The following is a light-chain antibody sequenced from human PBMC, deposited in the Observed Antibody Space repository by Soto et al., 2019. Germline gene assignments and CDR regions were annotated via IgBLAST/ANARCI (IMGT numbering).Light chain of an antibody. V-gene: IGLV2-11*01. CDR3: CSYAGDFTWV. CDR2: DAS. J-gene: IGLJ3*02. Sequence: QSALTQPRSVSGSPGQSGTISCTGTTGDVGAYNFFSWYQHHPGKAPKLMIYDASKRPSGVPDRFSASKSANTASLTISGLQAEDEADYYCCSYAGDFTWVFGGGTKLTAL. CDR1: TGDVGAYNF.